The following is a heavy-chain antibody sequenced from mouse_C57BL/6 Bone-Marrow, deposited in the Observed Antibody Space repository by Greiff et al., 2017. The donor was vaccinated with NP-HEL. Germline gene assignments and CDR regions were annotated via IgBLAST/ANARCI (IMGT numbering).Heavy chain of an antibody. CDR1: GYSFTDYN. J-gene: IGHJ4*01. D-gene: IGHD1-1*01. CDR2: INPNYGTT. CDR3: ARRPSVVADAMDY. Sequence: EVQLQQSGPELVKPGASVKISCKASGYSFTDYNMNWVKQSNGKSLEWIGVINPNYGTTSYNQKVKGKATLTVDPASSTAYMQLNRLTSEDSAVYYCARRPSVVADAMDYWGQGTSVTVSS. V-gene: IGHV1-39*01.